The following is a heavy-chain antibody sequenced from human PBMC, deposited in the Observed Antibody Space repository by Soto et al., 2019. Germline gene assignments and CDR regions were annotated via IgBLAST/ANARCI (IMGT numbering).Heavy chain of an antibody. CDR1: GFTSGSNW. CDR2: INQDGSAR. D-gene: IGHD2-2*03. V-gene: IGHV3-7*05. J-gene: IGHJ3*01. Sequence: EVRLEESGGGLVQPGGSLRLSCVASGFTSGSNWMSWVRHTPGRGLEWVANINQDGSARYYVDSVKGRFTISRDNAKNSLYLEMNSLRAEDTAVYFWARDAGDCRSPVCKGDAFEVWGQGTRVTASS. CDR3: ARDAGDCRSPVCKGDAFEV.